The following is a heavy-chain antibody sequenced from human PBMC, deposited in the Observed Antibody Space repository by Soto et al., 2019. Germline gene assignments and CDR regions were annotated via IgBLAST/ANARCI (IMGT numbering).Heavy chain of an antibody. CDR1: GFTFTSSA. Sequence: QMQLVQSGPEVKKPGTSVKVSCKASGFTFTSSAVQWVRQARGQRLEWIGWIVVGSGNTNYAQKFQERVTITRDMSTSTAYRELSSLRSEDTGVYYCAARLYGSGLYYGMDVWGQGTTVTVSS. D-gene: IGHD3-10*01. CDR2: IVVGSGNT. CDR3: AARLYGSGLYYGMDV. J-gene: IGHJ6*02. V-gene: IGHV1-58*01.